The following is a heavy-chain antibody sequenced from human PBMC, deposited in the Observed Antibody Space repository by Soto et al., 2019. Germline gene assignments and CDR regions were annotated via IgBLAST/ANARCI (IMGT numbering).Heavy chain of an antibody. V-gene: IGHV3-23*01. J-gene: IGHJ4*02. Sequence: EVQLLESGGGLVQPGGSLRVSCAASGFTFSRYAMTWVRQAPGKGLQWVSSISGNSGGIYYKDSVKCRFTISKDNSKNTLYLQMNNMRVEYTAVYYCAKDGITGTSGNDYWGQGTLVTVSS. CDR3: AKDGITGTSGNDY. CDR1: GFTFSRYA. CDR2: ISGNSGGI. D-gene: IGHD1-20*01.